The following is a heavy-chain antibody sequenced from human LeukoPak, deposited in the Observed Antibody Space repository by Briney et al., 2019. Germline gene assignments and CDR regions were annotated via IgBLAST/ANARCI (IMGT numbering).Heavy chain of an antibody. D-gene: IGHD3-10*01. J-gene: IGHJ4*02. Sequence: KTSETLSLTCAVSGGSISSSNWWSWVRQPPGKGLEWIGEIYHSGSTYYNPSLKSRVTISVDTSKNQFSLKLSSVTAADTAVYYCARGRRVRAKWFGELLGYWGQGTLVTVSS. CDR3: ARGRRVRAKWFGELLGY. CDR2: IYHSGST. CDR1: GGSISSSNW. V-gene: IGHV4-4*02.